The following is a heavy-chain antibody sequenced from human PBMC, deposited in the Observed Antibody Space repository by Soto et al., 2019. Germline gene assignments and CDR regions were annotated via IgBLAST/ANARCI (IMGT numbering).Heavy chain of an antibody. CDR2: IYPGNSDA. CDR1: GYNFATYW. D-gene: IGHD4-17*01. Sequence: ESLKISCQASGYNFATYWIAWVRQMPGKGLEYMGIIYPGNSDARYSPSFQGQVTFSADNSISTAYLHWSSLKASDTAMYYCARHGFYGDYASNYFDPWGQGTLVTLL. J-gene: IGHJ5*02. V-gene: IGHV5-51*01. CDR3: ARHGFYGDYASNYFDP.